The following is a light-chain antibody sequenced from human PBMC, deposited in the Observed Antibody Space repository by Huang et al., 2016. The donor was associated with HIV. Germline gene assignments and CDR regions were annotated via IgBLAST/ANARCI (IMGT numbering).Light chain of an antibody. V-gene: IGKV3-15*01. J-gene: IGKJ1*01. CDR3: QQYSNRPPWT. CDR1: QRVSSS. CDR2: GAV. Sequence: DILMTQSPDTLSVSPGERATLSCRASQRVSSSLAWYQQKPGQAPRLIIYGAVTRATGVPARFSGSGAGTDFTLTISSLQSEDFAVYFCQQYSNRPPWTFGQGTRVDLK.